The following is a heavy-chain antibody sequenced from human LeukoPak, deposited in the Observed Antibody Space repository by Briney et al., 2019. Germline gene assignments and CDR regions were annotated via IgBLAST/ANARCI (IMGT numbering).Heavy chain of an antibody. CDR3: ARYNGDLTGGFDY. Sequence: APVKLSCKASGYTFTNYYIHWVRQAPGQGLEWMGIINPAGGSTGYAQKFHSRVTITRDTSTSTVYMELSSLRSEDTAVYYCARYNGDLTGGFDYWGQGPLVTVSS. V-gene: IGHV1-46*01. CDR2: INPAGGST. J-gene: IGHJ4*02. CDR1: GYTFTNYY. D-gene: IGHD4-17*01.